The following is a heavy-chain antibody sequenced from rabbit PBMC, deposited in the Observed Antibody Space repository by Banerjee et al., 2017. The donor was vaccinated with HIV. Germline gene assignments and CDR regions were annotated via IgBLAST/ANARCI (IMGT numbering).Heavy chain of an antibody. Sequence: LYESGGDLVKPGASLTLTCTASGVSFSFNSYMCWVRQAPGKGLEWIACIDTGSSGFTYFASWAKGRFTISKTSSTTVTLQMTSLTAADTATYFCARDSGSSFSSYGMDLRGPGTLVTVS. CDR1: GVSFSFNSY. CDR2: IDTGSSGFT. J-gene: IGHJ6*01. D-gene: IGHD8-1*01. V-gene: IGHV1S40*01. CDR3: ARDSGSSFSSYGMDL.